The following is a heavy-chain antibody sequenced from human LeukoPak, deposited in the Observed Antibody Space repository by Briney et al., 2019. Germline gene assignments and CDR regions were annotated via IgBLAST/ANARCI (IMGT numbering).Heavy chain of an antibody. CDR2: INPNSGGT. D-gene: IGHD2-21*02. J-gene: IGHJ4*02. CDR1: GYTFTGYY. V-gene: IGHV1-2*02. CDR3: ARDASIVVVTAIPDN. Sequence: ASVRSSCKASGYTFTGYYMHWVRQAPGQGLEWMGWINPNSGGTNYAQKFQGRVTMTRDTSISTAYMELSRLRSDDTAVYYCARDASIVVVTAIPDNWGQGTLVTVSS.